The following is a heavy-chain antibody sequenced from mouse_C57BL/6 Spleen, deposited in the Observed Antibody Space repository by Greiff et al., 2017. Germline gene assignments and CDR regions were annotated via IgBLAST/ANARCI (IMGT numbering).Heavy chain of an antibody. Sequence: EVQLQQSGAELVKPGASVKLSCTASGFNIKDYYMHWVKQRTEQGLEWIGRIDPEDGDTKYAPKFKGKATITADTSSNTASLQLRSLTSEDTAVYYSAIPNYSNYFDYWGQGTTLTVSS. J-gene: IGHJ2*01. D-gene: IGHD2-5*01. CDR1: GFNIKDYY. CDR3: AIPNYSNYFDY. V-gene: IGHV14-2*01. CDR2: IDPEDGDT.